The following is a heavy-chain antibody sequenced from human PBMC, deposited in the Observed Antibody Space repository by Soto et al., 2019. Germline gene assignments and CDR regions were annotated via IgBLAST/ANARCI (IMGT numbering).Heavy chain of an antibody. J-gene: IGHJ6*02. CDR2: IYHSGST. D-gene: IGHD1-1*01. CDR3: ARDYSGLERPTSDYGMDV. CDR1: SGSISSSNW. V-gene: IGHV4-4*02. Sequence: SETLSLTCAVSSGSISSSNWWSWVRQPPGKGLEWIGEIYHSGSTNYNPSLKSRVTISVDKSKNQFSLKLSSVTAADTAVYYCARDYSGLERPTSDYGMDVWGQGTTVTVSS.